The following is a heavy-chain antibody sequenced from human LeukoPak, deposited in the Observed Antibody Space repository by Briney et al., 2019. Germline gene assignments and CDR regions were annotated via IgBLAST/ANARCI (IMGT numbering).Heavy chain of an antibody. V-gene: IGHV3-48*02. CDR2: ISSSSSTI. J-gene: IGHJ3*02. D-gene: IGHD2-21*02. CDR3: ARDSGPAIVVVTASDAFDI. Sequence: PGGSLRLSCAASGFTFSSHSMNWVRQAPGKGLEWVSYISSSSSTIYYADSVKGRFTISRDNAKNSLYLQMNSLRDEDTAVYYCARDSGPAIVVVTASDAFDIWGQGTMVTVSS. CDR1: GFTFSSHS.